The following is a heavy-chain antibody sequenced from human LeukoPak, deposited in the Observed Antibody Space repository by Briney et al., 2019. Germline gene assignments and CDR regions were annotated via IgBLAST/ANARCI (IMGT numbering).Heavy chain of an antibody. Sequence: GASVKVSCKASGYTFSSYGISWVRQAPGQGLEWMGWISAYNGNTNYAQKLQGRVTMTTDTSTSTAYMELRSLRSDDTAVYYCARDGRIVVPAAYVYYYYYMDVWGKGTTVTVSS. D-gene: IGHD2-2*01. CDR2: ISAYNGNT. V-gene: IGHV1-18*01. CDR1: GYTFSSYG. J-gene: IGHJ6*03. CDR3: ARDGRIVVPAAYVYYYYYMDV.